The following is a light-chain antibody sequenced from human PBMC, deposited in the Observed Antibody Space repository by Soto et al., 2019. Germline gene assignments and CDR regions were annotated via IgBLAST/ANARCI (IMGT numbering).Light chain of an antibody. J-gene: IGLJ3*02. CDR2: EVS. CDR1: SSDVGGYNY. V-gene: IGLV2-14*01. CDR3: SSYTSSSTLV. Sequence: QSVLTQPASVSGSPGQSITISCTGTSSDVGGYNYVSWYQQHPGKAPKLMIYEVSNRPSGVSNRFSGSKSGNTASLTISGRQAEDEAAYYCSSYTSSSTLVFGGGTKLTVL.